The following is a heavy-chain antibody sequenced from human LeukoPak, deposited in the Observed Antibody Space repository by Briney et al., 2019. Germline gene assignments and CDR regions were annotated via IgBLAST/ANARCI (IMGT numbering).Heavy chain of an antibody. D-gene: IGHD1-26*01. CDR2: IWYDGSNK. Sequence: PGGSLRLSCAASGFTFSSYGMRWVRQAPGKGLEWVAVIWYDGSNKYYADSVKGRFTISRDNSKNTLYLQMNSLRAEDTAVYYCEVRATKDSGYWGQGTLVTVSS. CDR1: GFTFSSYG. J-gene: IGHJ4*02. V-gene: IGHV3-33*01. CDR3: EVRATKDSGY.